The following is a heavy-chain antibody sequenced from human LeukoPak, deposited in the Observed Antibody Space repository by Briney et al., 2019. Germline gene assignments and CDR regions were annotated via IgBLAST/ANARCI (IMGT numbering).Heavy chain of an antibody. CDR1: GFTFSSYA. D-gene: IGHD3-3*01. CDR2: ISGSGGST. V-gene: IGHV3-23*01. CDR3: AKEPFLEWLPPLFDY. J-gene: IGHJ4*02. Sequence: PGGSLRLPCAASGFTFSSYAMSWVRQAPGKGLEWVSAISGSGGSTYYADSVKGRFTISRDNSKNTLYLQMNSLRAEDTAVYYCAKEPFLEWLPPLFDYWGQGTLVTVSS.